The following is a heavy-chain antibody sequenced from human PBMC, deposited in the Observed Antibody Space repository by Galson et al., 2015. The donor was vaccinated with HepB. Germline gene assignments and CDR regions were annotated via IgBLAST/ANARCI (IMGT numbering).Heavy chain of an antibody. CDR2: ISYDGSNK. J-gene: IGHJ5*02. CDR1: GFTFSSYA. CDR3: ARDSLDIVWWFDP. Sequence: SLRLSCAASGFTFSSYAMHWVRQAPGKGLEWVAVISYDGSNKYYADSVKGRFTISRDNSKNTLYLQMNSLRAEDTAVYYCARDSLDIVWWFDPWGQGTLVTVSS. D-gene: IGHD2-2*03. V-gene: IGHV3-30-3*01.